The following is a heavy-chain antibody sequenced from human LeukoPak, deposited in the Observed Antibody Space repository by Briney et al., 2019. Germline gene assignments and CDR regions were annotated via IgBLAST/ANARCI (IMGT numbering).Heavy chain of an antibody. CDR1: GFTFSSYR. CDR2: ISSSSDYR. CDR3: ARERGYGGYKWFDP. J-gene: IGHJ5*02. Sequence: GGSLRLSCAASGFTFSSYRMNWVGQAPGKGLEWVSCISSSSDYRYYADSAKGRFTISKDNAKNSLYLQMNSLRAEDTAVYYCARERGYGGYKWFDPWGQGTLVTVSS. D-gene: IGHD5-12*01. V-gene: IGHV3-21*01.